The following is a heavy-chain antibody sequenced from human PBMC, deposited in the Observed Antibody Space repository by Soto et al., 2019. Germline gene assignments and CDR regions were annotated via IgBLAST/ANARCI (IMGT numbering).Heavy chain of an antibody. Sequence: GESLKISCKSYGYSFTTCWIAWVRQMPGKGLEWVGSIHPGESDTRYSPSFQGQVTISADRSITTAYLQWSSLKASDTAMYYCARHEATYYNFYGMDVWGQGTTVNVSS. J-gene: IGHJ6*02. V-gene: IGHV5-51*01. CDR1: GYSFTTCW. CDR3: ARHEATYYNFYGMDV. CDR2: IHPGESDT.